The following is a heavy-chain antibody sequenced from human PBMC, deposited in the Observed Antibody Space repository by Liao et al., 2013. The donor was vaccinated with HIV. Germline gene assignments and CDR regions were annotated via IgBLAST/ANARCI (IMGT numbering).Heavy chain of an antibody. D-gene: IGHD2-21*01. J-gene: IGHJ4*02. CDR2: IESDGGT. CDR3: ARDWDRAGIIVGTFDY. Sequence: QVQLQESGPGLVKPSQTLSLTCSVSGGSIRSGSYYWSWIRQPAGKGLEWIGRIESDGGTNYSPSLKSRLSLSIDTSKNQFSLKLKSVTAADTALYFCARDWDRAGIIVGTFDYWGLGVRVTVSS. CDR1: GGSIRSGSYY. V-gene: IGHV4-61*02.